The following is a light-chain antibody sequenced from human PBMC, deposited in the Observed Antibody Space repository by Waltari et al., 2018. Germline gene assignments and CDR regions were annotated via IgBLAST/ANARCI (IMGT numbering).Light chain of an antibody. V-gene: IGLV3-19*01. J-gene: IGLJ2*01. CDR2: GEN. CDR3: NSRDNRGQGVV. Sequence: SSELTQDPAVSVALGQTIRITCQSDSLRSGDASWYQQKPGQAPVLVMFGENNRPSGIPDRFSGSISGSTTSLTITGAQAEDEADYYCNSRDNRGQGVVFGGGTK. CDR1: SLRSGD.